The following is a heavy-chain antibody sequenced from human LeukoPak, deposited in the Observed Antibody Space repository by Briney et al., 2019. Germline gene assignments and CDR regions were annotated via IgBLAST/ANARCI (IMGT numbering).Heavy chain of an antibody. CDR2: INPSGGST. J-gene: IGHJ4*02. CDR3: ARARSYSNFNFDY. D-gene: IGHD4-11*01. Sequence: ASVKVSCKASGYTFTIYYMHWVRQAPGQGLEWMGIINPSGGSTNYAQKFQGRVTMTRDTSTSTVYMDLSSLTSDDMAVYYCARARSYSNFNFDYWGQGTPVTVSS. V-gene: IGHV1-46*01. CDR1: GYTFTIYY.